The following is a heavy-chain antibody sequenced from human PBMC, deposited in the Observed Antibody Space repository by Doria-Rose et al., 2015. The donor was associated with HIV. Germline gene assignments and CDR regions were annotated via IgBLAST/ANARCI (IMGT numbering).Heavy chain of an antibody. J-gene: IGHJ6*02. D-gene: IGHD1-1*01. CDR1: GGSFSGYY. Sequence: QVQLQESGAGLVKPSETLSLTCAVFGGSFSGYYWSWIRQPPGKGLEWIGEINHSGSTNYKTSLKSRVTISLDTSMNLFALMLSSVTAADTAVYYCARGLLRGGWNDVDYYYGMDVWGQGTTVTVSS. V-gene: IGHV4-34*01. CDR2: INHSGST. CDR3: ARGLLRGGWNDVDYYYGMDV.